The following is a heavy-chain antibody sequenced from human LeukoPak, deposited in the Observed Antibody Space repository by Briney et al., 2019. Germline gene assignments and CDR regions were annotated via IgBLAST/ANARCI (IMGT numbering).Heavy chain of an antibody. CDR2: IYYSGST. V-gene: IGHV4-59*08. CDR3: ARHVFSSYDAFDI. CDR1: GGSFSGYY. D-gene: IGHD6-13*01. Sequence: PSETLSLTCAVYGGSFSGYYWSWIRQPPGKGPEWIGYIYYSGSTNYNPSLKSRVTISVDTSKDQFSLKLSSVTAADTAVYYCARHVFSSYDAFDIWGQGTMVTVSS. J-gene: IGHJ3*02.